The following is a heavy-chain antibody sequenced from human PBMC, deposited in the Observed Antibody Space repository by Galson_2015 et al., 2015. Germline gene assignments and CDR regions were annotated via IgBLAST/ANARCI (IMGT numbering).Heavy chain of an antibody. Sequence: SVKVSCKASGGTFSSYAISWVRQAPGQGLEWMGGIIPIFGTANYAQKFQGRVTITADESTSTAYMELSSLRSEDTAVYYCARVPIIAARRRTYYFDYWGQGTLVTVSS. CDR1: GGTFSSYA. V-gene: IGHV1-69*13. CDR3: ARVPIIAARRRTYYFDY. J-gene: IGHJ4*02. D-gene: IGHD6-6*01. CDR2: IIPIFGTA.